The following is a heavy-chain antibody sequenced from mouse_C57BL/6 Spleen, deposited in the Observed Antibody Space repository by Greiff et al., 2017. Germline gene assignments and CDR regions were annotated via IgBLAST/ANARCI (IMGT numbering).Heavy chain of an antibody. J-gene: IGHJ2*01. V-gene: IGHV1-39*01. CDR3: ARCGYGTTVVAAFPFDY. Sequence: EVQLQQSGPELVKPGASVKISCKASGYSFTDYNMNWVKQSNGKSLEWIGVINPNYGTTSYNQKFKGKATLTVDQYSSTAYMQLNSLTSEDSAVYDGARCGYGTTVVAAFPFDYWGQGTTLTVSS. D-gene: IGHD1-1*01. CDR2: INPNYGTT. CDR1: GYSFTDYN.